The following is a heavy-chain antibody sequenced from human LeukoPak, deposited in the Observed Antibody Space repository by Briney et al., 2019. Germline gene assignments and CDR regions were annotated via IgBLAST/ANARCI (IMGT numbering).Heavy chain of an antibody. J-gene: IGHJ4*02. V-gene: IGHV3-7*01. CDR1: GYTFTSYG. CDR2: IKQDGSEK. D-gene: IGHD5-24*01. CDR3: ARDIRDGASYYFDY. Sequence: ASVKVSCKASGYTFTSYGISWVRQAPGKGLEWVADIKQDGSEKYYVDSVKGRFTISRDNAKNSLYLQMNSLRAEDTAVYSSARDIRDGASYYFDYWGQGTLVTVSS.